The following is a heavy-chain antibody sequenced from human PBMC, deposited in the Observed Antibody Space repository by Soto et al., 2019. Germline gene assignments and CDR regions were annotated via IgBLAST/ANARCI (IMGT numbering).Heavy chain of an antibody. CDR2: IKSKTDGGTT. Sequence: GGSLRLSCAASGFTFSNAWMNWVRQAPGKGLEWVGRIKSKTDGGTTDYAAPVKGRFTISRDDSKNTLYLQMNSLKTEDTAVYYCTTEGRFLEWLFGINWFDPWGQGTLVTVSS. J-gene: IGHJ5*02. V-gene: IGHV3-15*07. CDR3: TTEGRFLEWLFGINWFDP. CDR1: GFTFSNAW. D-gene: IGHD3-3*01.